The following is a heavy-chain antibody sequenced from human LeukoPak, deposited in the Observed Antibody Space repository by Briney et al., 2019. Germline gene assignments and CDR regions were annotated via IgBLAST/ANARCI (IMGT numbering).Heavy chain of an antibody. CDR2: IYPGDSDT. V-gene: IGHV5-51*01. D-gene: IGHD5-18*01. CDR3: ARHILARYTYSYDGMDV. CDR1: GYSFTSYW. Sequence: GESLKISCKVSGYSFTSYWIGWVLQVPGKGLEWMGIIYPGDSDTRYSPSFQGQVTISADKSISTVYLQWSSLKASDSAMYYCARHILARYTYSYDGMDVWGQGTTVTVSS. J-gene: IGHJ6*02.